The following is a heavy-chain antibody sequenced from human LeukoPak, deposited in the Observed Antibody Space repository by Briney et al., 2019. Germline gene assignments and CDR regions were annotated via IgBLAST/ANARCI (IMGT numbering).Heavy chain of an antibody. CDR3: ARDIRGVGKGPDSSGALGY. J-gene: IGHJ4*02. CDR2: INHSGST. CDR1: GGSFSGYY. V-gene: IGHV4-34*01. Sequence: SETLSLTCAVYGGSFSGYYWSCIRQPPGKGLEWIGEINHSGSTNYNPSLKSRVTISVDTSKNQFSLKLSSVTAADTAVYYCARDIRGVGKGPDSSGALGYWGQGTLVTVSS. D-gene: IGHD3-22*01.